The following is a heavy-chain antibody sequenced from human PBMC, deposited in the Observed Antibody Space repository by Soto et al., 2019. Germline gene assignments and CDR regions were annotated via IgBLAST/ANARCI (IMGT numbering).Heavy chain of an antibody. D-gene: IGHD4-17*01. J-gene: IGHJ6*02. CDR2: IHSDGSGA. CDR3: ASNRGSVGMDV. V-gene: IGHV3-74*01. CDR1: GFTSNNYW. Sequence: VQLVESGGGLVQPGGSLRLSCAASGFTSNNYWMQWVRQAPGKGLVWVSHIHSDGSGANYADFAKGRFTISRDNAKDTLYLQMSSLTAEDTAVYYCASNRGSVGMDVWGQGTTVTVSS.